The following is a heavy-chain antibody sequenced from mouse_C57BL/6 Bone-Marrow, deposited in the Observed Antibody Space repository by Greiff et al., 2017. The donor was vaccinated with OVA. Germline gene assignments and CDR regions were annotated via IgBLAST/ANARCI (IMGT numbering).Heavy chain of an antibody. Sequence: VQLQQSGAELARPGASVKLSCKASGYTFTSYGISWVKQRPGQGLEWIGEIYPRSGNTYYNEKFKGKATLTADKSSSTAYMELRSLTSEDSAVYFCERWEDYDSGFAYWGQGTLVTVSA. CDR3: ERWEDYDSGFAY. D-gene: IGHD2-4*01. J-gene: IGHJ3*01. CDR2: IYPRSGNT. V-gene: IGHV1-81*01. CDR1: GYTFTSYG.